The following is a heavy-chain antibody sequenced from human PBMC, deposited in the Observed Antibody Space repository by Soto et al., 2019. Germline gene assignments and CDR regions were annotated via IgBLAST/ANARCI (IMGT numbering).Heavy chain of an antibody. D-gene: IGHD1-26*01. V-gene: IGHV4-59*01. CDR1: GGSISSYF. J-gene: IGHJ3*02. CDR3: ARECIVGATGDAFDI. Sequence: QVQLQESGPGLVKPSETLSLTCTVSGGSISSYFWSWIWQPPGKGLGWIGYFYYSGSTNYNPSLTSRVPISLDTSTNQFSLKLNTVTAADTAVYYCARECIVGATGDAFDIWGQGTVVTVSS. CDR2: FYYSGST.